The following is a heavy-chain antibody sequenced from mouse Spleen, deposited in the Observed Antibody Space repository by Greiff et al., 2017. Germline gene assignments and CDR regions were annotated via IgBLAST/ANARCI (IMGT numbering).Heavy chain of an antibody. J-gene: IGHJ3*01. CDR3: ARSDYYGSEGFAY. CDR2: ISSGSSTI. CDR1: GFTFSSFG. V-gene: IGHV5-17*02. Sequence: EVKVEESGGGLVQPGGSRKLSCAASGFTFSSFGMHWVRQAPEKGLEWVAYISSGSSTIYYADTVKGRFTISRDNPKNTLFLQMTSLRSEDTAMYYCARSDYYGSEGFAYWGQGTLVTVSA. D-gene: IGHD1-1*01.